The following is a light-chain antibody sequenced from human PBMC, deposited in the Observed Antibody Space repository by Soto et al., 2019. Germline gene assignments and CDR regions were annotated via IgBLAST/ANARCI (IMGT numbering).Light chain of an antibody. CDR1: QSISSW. CDR3: QQYENYWT. CDR2: DAS. V-gene: IGKV1-5*01. Sequence: DIQMTQSPSTLSATAGDRVTITCRASQSISSWLAWYQQKPGKAPTLLIYDASNVESGVPSRFSGSGSGTEVTLTISILQPDDFATYYCQQYENYWTFGQGTKVEIK. J-gene: IGKJ1*01.